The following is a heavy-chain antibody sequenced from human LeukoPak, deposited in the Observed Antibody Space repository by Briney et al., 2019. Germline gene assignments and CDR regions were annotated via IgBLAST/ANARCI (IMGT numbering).Heavy chain of an antibody. CDR2: ISSDSRTI. CDR3: ARYGSGTSYITNYFDY. Sequence: EGSLRLSCAASGFTFGSHSMNWVRQAPGKGLEWVSYISSDSRTIYYADSVKGRFTISRDNAKNSLYLQMKSLRDEDTAVYYCARYGSGTSYITNYFDYWGQGTLVTVSS. J-gene: IGHJ4*02. D-gene: IGHD3-10*01. V-gene: IGHV3-48*02. CDR1: GFTFGSHS.